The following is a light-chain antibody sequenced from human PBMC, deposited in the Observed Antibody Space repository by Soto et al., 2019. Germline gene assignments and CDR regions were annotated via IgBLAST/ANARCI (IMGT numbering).Light chain of an antibody. CDR1: ISDVGGYHY. V-gene: IGLV2-8*01. J-gene: IGLJ1*01. CDR2: EVN. Sequence: QSALTQPPSASGSPGQSVTIYCTGTISDVGGYHYVAWYQQHPGKAPKLMIYEVNKRPSGVPDRFSGSKSGSTASLTVSGLQAEAEADYYCSSYAGSSTYVFGTGTKVTVL. CDR3: SSYAGSSTYV.